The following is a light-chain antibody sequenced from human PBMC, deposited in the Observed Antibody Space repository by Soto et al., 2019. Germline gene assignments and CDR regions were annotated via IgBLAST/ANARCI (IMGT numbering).Light chain of an antibody. J-gene: IGLJ1*01. CDR1: SSDVGGYNS. Sequence: QSALTQPASVSGSPGQSITISCTGTSSDVGGYNSVSWYQQHPHKAPQVIIYKGTQRPSGVSNRFSGSTSGNAASLTISGLQADDEAAYFCCSSAPESTYVFGNGTKVTVL. V-gene: IGLV2-23*01. CDR3: CSSAPESTYV. CDR2: KGT.